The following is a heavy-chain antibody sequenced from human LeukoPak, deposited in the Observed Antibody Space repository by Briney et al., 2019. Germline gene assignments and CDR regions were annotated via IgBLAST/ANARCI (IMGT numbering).Heavy chain of an antibody. CDR3: ASSRGYSSSLWYYYMDV. Sequence: TSETLSLTCAVYGGSFSGYYWSWISHPPGKGLEWIGEINHSGTTNYNPSLMSRVTVSIDTSKNQFSLRLSSVTAADTGVYYCASSRGYSSSLWYYYMDVWGKGTTVTVSS. V-gene: IGHV4-34*01. CDR1: GGSFSGYY. J-gene: IGHJ6*03. CDR2: INHSGTT. D-gene: IGHD6-13*01.